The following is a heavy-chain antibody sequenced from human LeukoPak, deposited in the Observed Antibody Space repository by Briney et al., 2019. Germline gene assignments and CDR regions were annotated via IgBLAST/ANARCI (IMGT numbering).Heavy chain of an antibody. Sequence: GGSLRLSCTASGFTFGDSAMSWVRQGPGKGMEGVGLMRSKYYGGTTEYAASVKARFPLSRDDSKSIAYVQMNSLKIEDTAVYYCTRGRMNHYDSSGYCIDYWGQGTLVTVSS. V-gene: IGHV3-49*04. CDR2: MRSKYYGGTT. D-gene: IGHD3-22*01. CDR1: GFTFGDSA. J-gene: IGHJ4*02. CDR3: TRGRMNHYDSSGYCIDY.